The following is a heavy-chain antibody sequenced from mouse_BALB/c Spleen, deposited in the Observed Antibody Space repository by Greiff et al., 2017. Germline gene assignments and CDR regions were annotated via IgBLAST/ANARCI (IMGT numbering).Heavy chain of an antibody. J-gene: IGHJ4*01. CDR1: GFNIKDYY. CDR2: IDPENGNT. D-gene: IGHD2-1*01. V-gene: IGHV14-1*02. CDR3: ARTLYGNYYAMDY. Sequence: EVMLVESGAELVRPGALVKLSCKASGFNIKDYYMHWVKQRPEQGLEWIGWIDPENGNTIYDPKFQGKASITADTSSNTAYLQLSSLTSEDTAVYYCARTLYGNYYAMDYWGQGTSVTVSS.